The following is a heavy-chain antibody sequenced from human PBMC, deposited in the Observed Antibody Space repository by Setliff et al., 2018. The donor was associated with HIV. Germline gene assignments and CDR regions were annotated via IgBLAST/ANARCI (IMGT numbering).Heavy chain of an antibody. CDR3: ARTEEWWRPFDY. CDR1: GFTFSSYA. J-gene: IGHJ4*02. D-gene: IGHD2-8*01. CDR2: MSYDGNNK. V-gene: IGHV3-30*07. Sequence: GSLRLSCAASGFTFSSYAMHWVRQAPGRGLEWVAVMSYDGNNKYYADSVKGRFIISRDNSKNTLYLQMNSLRPEETAVYYCARTEEWWRPFDYWGQGTLVTVSS.